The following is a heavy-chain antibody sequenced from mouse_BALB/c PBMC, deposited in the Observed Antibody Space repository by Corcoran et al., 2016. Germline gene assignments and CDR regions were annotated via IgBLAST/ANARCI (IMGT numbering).Heavy chain of an antibody. J-gene: IGHJ2*01. CDR1: GYSFTGYY. V-gene: IGHV1-26*01. D-gene: IGHD4-1*01. Sequence: EVQLQQSGPELVKPGASVQISCKASGYSFTGYYMHWVRQSHVKSLEWIGRINPYNGATSYNQNFKDKASLTVDQSSSTAYMELHSLTSEDSAVYYCARSDAGTVFDYWGQGTTLTVSS. CDR3: ARSDAGTVFDY. CDR2: INPYNGAT.